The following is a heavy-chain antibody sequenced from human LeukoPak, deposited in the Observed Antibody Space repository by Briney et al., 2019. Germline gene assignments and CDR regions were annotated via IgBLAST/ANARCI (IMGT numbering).Heavy chain of an antibody. Sequence: SETLALTCGVYGGSFSGYYYSWIRQPPGKGLEWIGEINHSGYTNYNPSLKSRVTISVDTSKNHFSLKLGSVTAADTAVYYCETALRYSYGYIYWGQGTLVTVSS. CDR3: ETALRYSYGYIY. J-gene: IGHJ4*02. CDR1: GGSFSGYY. V-gene: IGHV4-34*01. D-gene: IGHD5-18*01. CDR2: INHSGYT.